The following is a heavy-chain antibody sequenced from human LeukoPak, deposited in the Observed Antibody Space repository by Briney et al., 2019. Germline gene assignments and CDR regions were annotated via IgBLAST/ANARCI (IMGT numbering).Heavy chain of an antibody. CDR3: ARAVVTPPRILDY. CDR2: ISYDGSNK. Sequence: GGSLRLSCAASGFTFSSYAMHWVRQAPGKGLEWVAVISYDGSNKYYADSVRGRFTISRDNSQNTLYLQMNSLRAEDTAVYYCARAVVTPPRILDYWGQGTLVTVSS. V-gene: IGHV3-30*04. D-gene: IGHD4-23*01. CDR1: GFTFSSYA. J-gene: IGHJ4*02.